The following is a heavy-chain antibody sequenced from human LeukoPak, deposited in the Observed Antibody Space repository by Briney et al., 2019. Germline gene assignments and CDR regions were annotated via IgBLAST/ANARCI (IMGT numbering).Heavy chain of an antibody. V-gene: IGHV4-39*02. CDR3: AREVRSSSSDRFDP. CDR1: GGSMSSSGYY. Sequence: SETLSLTCSVSGGSMSSSGYYWGWVRQPPGKGLEWIASIYYTGNTRYNPSLQSRVTISVDTSKTQFSLKLSSVTAADTAVYYCAREVRSSSSDRFDPWGQGTLVTVSS. D-gene: IGHD6-6*01. J-gene: IGHJ5*02. CDR2: IYYTGNT.